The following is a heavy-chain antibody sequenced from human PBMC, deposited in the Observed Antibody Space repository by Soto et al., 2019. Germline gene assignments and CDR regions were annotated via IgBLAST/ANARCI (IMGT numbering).Heavy chain of an antibody. D-gene: IGHD5-12*01. CDR1: GGPFNGFY. V-gene: IGHV4-34*01. J-gene: IGHJ6*02. Sequence: QVQLQQWGAGLLKPSETLSLTCGVYGGPFNGFYWSWVRQPPGKGLEWIGEINDRESNYSPSLKSRISISTDASKKQFSMKLTSVTAADTAVYYCARLRWLNPPTRPEHYFYGMDVWGQGTSVIVSS. CDR2: INDRES. CDR3: ARLRWLNPPTRPEHYFYGMDV.